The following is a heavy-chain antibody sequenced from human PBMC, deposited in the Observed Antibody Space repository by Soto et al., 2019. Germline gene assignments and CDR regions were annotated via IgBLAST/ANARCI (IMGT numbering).Heavy chain of an antibody. CDR3: ARATADIAAAFNWFDP. D-gene: IGHD6-13*01. CDR1: GYTFTGYY. V-gene: IGHV1-2*02. CDR2: INPNSGGT. J-gene: IGHJ5*02. Sequence: GASVKVSCKASGYTFTGYYMHWVRQAPGQGLEWMGWINPNSGGTNYAQKFQGRVTMTRDTSISTAYMELSRLRSDDTAVYYCARATADIAAAFNWFDPWGQGTLVTVSS.